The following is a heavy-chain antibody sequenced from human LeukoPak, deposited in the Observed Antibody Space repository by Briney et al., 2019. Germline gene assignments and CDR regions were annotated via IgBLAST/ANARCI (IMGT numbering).Heavy chain of an antibody. CDR2: INHSGST. D-gene: IGHD3-10*01. V-gene: IGHV4-34*01. CDR1: GGSFSGYY. J-gene: IGHJ4*02. CDR3: ARGVWGYGSGSCQPPYFDY. Sequence: SETLSLTCAVYGGSFSGYYWSWIRQPPGKGLEWIGEINHSGSTNYNPSLKSRVTISVDTSKNQFSLKLSSVTAADTAVYYCARGVWGYGSGSCQPPYFDYWGQGTLVTVSS.